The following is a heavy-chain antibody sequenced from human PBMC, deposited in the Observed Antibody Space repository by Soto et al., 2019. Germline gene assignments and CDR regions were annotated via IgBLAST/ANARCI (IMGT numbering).Heavy chain of an antibody. Sequence: EVQLLESGGGLVQPGGSLRLSCAASGFTFSSSAMNWVRQAPGKGLEWVSVISGSGGSTYYADSVKGRFTISRDTSKNTLYLPMNSLRAEDTAVYYWAKRTVGFYFDLWGPGTLGNFSS. CDR2: ISGSGGST. V-gene: IGHV3-23*01. J-gene: IGHJ2*01. D-gene: IGHD1-26*01. CDR1: GFTFSSSA. CDR3: AKRTVGFYFDL.